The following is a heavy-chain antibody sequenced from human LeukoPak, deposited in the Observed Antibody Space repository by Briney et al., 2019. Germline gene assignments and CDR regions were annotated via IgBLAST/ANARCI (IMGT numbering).Heavy chain of an antibody. J-gene: IGHJ4*02. D-gene: IGHD1-26*01. Sequence: GGSLRLSCAASGFIFSSFSVNWVRQAPGKGLEWVSYIGSSGDTLYHADSVKGRFTISRDNAKNSLYLQMNSLRAEDTAVYYCARDRGGSYVDYWGQGTLVTVSS. CDR2: IGSSGDTL. V-gene: IGHV3-48*04. CDR3: ARDRGGSYVDY. CDR1: GFIFSSFS.